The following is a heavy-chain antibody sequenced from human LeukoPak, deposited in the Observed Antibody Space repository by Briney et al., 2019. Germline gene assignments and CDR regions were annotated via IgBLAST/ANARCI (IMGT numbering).Heavy chain of an antibody. CDR2: INPSGGST. D-gene: IGHD1-1*01. CDR1: EYTFTSYY. J-gene: IGHJ6*02. V-gene: IGHV1-46*01. CDR3: ARDKGGVQLEHYYYYGMDV. Sequence: ASVKVSCKASEYTFTSYYMHWVRQAPGQGLEWMGIINPSGGSTSYAQKFQGRVTMTRDTSTSTVYMELSSLRSEDTAVYYCARDKGGVQLEHYYYYGMDVWGQGTTVTVSS.